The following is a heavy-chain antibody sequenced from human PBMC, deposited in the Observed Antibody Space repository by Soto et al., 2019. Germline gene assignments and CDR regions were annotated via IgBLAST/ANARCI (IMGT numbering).Heavy chain of an antibody. CDR2: ISQSGNT. J-gene: IGHJ4*02. CDR3: ARAPKVSGSSQTRPDF. V-gene: IGHV4-34*01. CDR1: SGSFSGYY. Sequence: SETLSLTCSIYSGSFSGYYWRWIRQPPGKGLECIGEISQSGNTNYIPSLKSRVSISIDTSKKQFSLNLASVSAADTAVYYCARAPKVSGSSQTRPDFWGQGTLVTVSS. D-gene: IGHD6-6*01.